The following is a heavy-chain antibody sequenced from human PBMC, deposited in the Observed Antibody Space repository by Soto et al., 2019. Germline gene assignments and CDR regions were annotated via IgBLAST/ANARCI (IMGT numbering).Heavy chain of an antibody. J-gene: IGHJ6*02. CDR2: IYYSGST. CDR3: ARDVHPYYYDSSGYFYYGMDV. CDR1: GGSISSYY. Sequence: SETLSLTCTVSGGSISSYYWSWIRQPPGKGLEWIGYIYYSGSTNYNPSLKSRVTISVDTSKNQFSLKLSSVTAADTAVYYCARDVHPYYYDSSGYFYYGMDVWGQGTTVTVSS. D-gene: IGHD3-22*01. V-gene: IGHV4-59*01.